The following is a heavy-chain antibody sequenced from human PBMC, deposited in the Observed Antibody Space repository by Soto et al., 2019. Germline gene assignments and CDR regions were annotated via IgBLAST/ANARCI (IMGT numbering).Heavy chain of an antibody. D-gene: IGHD4-17*01. J-gene: IGHJ4*02. CDR2: IYHSGST. V-gene: IGHV4-30-2*01. CDR3: ARAAYDYGDYPYFDY. CDR1: GGSISSGGYS. Sequence: SSETLSLTCAVSGGSISSGGYSWSWIRQPPGKGLEWIGYIYHSGSTYYNPSLKSRVTISVDRSKNQFSLKLSSVTAADTAVYYCARAAYDYGDYPYFDYWGQGTLVTVSS.